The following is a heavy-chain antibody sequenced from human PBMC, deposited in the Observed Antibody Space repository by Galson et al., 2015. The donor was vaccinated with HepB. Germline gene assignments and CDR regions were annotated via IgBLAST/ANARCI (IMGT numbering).Heavy chain of an antibody. D-gene: IGHD1-26*01. CDR3: AKDYSGSHQEPPFPLLLRGLFDY. CDR1: GFTFSSYG. V-gene: IGHV3-30*18. CDR2: ISYDGSNK. Sequence: SLRLSCAASGFTFSSYGMHWVRQAPGKGLEWVAVISYDGSNKHYADSVKGRFTISRDNSKNTLFLQMNSLRAEDTAVYYCAKDYSGSHQEPPFPLLLRGLFDYWGQGTLVSVSS. J-gene: IGHJ4*02.